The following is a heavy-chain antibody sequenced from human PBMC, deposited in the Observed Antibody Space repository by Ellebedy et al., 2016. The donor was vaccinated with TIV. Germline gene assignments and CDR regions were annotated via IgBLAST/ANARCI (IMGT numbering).Heavy chain of an antibody. D-gene: IGHD3-10*01. CDR2: FDPEDGET. Sequence: ASVKVSXKVSRYTLTELSMHWVRQAPGKGLEWMGGFDPEDGETIYAQKFQGRVTMTEDTSTDTAYMELSSLRSEDTAVYYCATRYYYGSGSLTPDYYFDYWGQGTLVTVSS. CDR3: ATRYYYGSGSLTPDYYFDY. J-gene: IGHJ4*02. V-gene: IGHV1-24*01. CDR1: RYTLTELS.